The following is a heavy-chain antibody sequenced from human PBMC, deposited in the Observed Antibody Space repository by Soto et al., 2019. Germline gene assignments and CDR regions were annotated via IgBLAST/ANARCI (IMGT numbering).Heavy chain of an antibody. CDR3: ARVLLTTVVTPYFDY. V-gene: IGHV4-59*01. D-gene: IGHD4-17*01. CDR1: GASISNYY. CDR2: IYHSGST. J-gene: IGHJ4*02. Sequence: SEILSLTCIVSGASISNYYWNWIRQPPGKGLEWIGYIYHSGSTNYNPSLKSRVTISVDTSKNQFSLRLSSVTSADTAVYYCARVLLTTVVTPYFDYWGQGTLVTVSS.